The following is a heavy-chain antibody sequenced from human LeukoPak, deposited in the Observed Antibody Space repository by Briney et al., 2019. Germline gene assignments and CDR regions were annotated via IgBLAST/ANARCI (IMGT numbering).Heavy chain of an antibody. J-gene: IGHJ4*02. CDR3: ARALYNWKHFDY. V-gene: IGHV3-53*01. Sequence: PGGSLRLSCAASGFTVSSNYMSWVRQAPGEGLEWVSVIYSGDNTYYADSVKGRFTISRDNAKNSLYLQMSNLRAEDTAVYYCARALYNWKHFDYWGQGTLVTVSS. D-gene: IGHD1-20*01. CDR2: IYSGDNT. CDR1: GFTVSSNY.